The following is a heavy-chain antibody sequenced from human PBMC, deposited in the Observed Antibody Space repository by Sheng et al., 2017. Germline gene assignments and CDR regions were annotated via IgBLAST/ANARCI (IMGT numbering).Heavy chain of an antibody. CDR1: GFTFSSYA. D-gene: IGHD5-12*01. J-gene: IGHJ4*02. V-gene: IGHV3-23*04. CDR3: AKGLGTSGYHDY. Sequence: EVQLVESEGGLVQPGGSLRLSCAASGFTFSSYAMSWVRQAPGKGLEWVSGIRAGGDSTYYADSVRGRFTISRDNSENTLHLQMNSLRVEDTAVYYCAKGLGTSGYHDYWGQGTLVSVSS. CDR2: IRAGGDST.